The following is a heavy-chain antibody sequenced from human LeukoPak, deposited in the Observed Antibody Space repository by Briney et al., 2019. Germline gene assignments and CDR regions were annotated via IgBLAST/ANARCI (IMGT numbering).Heavy chain of an antibody. CDR2: IKEDGTET. Sequence: GGSLRLSCAASGFMFSSNWMSWVRLAPGKGLEWVANIKEDGTETYYVDSVKGRFTISRDNAKNTLYLQMNSLRAEDTAVYYCARESDDSSGYCLDYWGQGTLVTVSS. CDR3: ARESDDSSGYCLDY. CDR1: GFMFSSNW. V-gene: IGHV3-7*01. D-gene: IGHD3-22*01. J-gene: IGHJ4*02.